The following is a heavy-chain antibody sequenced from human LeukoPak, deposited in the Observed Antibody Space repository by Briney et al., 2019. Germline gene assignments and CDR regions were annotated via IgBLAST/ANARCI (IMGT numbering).Heavy chain of an antibody. D-gene: IGHD3-10*01. CDR3: ARVPRSGSYIYFDY. CDR2: LNPNTGGT. J-gene: IGHJ4*02. CDR1: EYTFTGYY. Sequence: GASVKVSCKASEYTFTGYYIHWVRQAPGQGLEWMGRLNPNTGGTNYAQNFQGRATMTRDTSISTVYMELSSLRSDDTALYYCARVPRSGSYIYFDYWGQGTLVTVSS. V-gene: IGHV1-2*06.